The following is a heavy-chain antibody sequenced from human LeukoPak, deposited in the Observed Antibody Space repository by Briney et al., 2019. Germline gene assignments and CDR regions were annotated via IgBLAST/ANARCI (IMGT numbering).Heavy chain of an antibody. D-gene: IGHD5-24*01. J-gene: IGHJ4*02. V-gene: IGHV3-13*01. CDR3: ARQSTPHGNFDY. Sequence: GGSLRLSCAASGFILSNYAMHWVRQPAGKGLEWVSALGTAGDTFYPGSVKGRFTISRDNAKKSLFFQMSSLRAEDTAIYYCARQSTPHGNFDYWGQGTLVTVSS. CDR2: LGTAGDT. CDR1: GFILSNYA.